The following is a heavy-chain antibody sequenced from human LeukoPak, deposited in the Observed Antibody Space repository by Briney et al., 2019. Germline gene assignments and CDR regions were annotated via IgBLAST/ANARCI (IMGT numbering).Heavy chain of an antibody. CDR1: GASISSYY. CDR3: ARDDLSGGLDY. D-gene: IGHD5-12*01. V-gene: IGHV4-59*01. Sequence: SETLSLTCTVSGASISSYYWTWIAQPPGKGLEWIGYIYYSESTFYNPSLKSRVTISLDTSKNLFSLKLESVSAADTAVYYCARDDLSGGLDYWGQGTLVTVSS. CDR2: IYYSEST. J-gene: IGHJ4*02.